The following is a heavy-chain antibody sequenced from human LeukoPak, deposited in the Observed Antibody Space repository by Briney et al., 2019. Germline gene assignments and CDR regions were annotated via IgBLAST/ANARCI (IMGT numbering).Heavy chain of an antibody. CDR2: INHSGST. D-gene: IGHD6-13*01. CDR3: ARGLAIIAAATLGDY. Sequence: SETLSLTCAVYGGSFSGYYWSWIRQPPGKGLEWIGEINHSGSTNYNPSLKSRVTISVDTSKNQFSLKLSSVTAADTAVYYCARGLAIIAAATLGDYWGQGTLVTVSP. J-gene: IGHJ4*02. V-gene: IGHV4-34*01. CDR1: GGSFSGYY.